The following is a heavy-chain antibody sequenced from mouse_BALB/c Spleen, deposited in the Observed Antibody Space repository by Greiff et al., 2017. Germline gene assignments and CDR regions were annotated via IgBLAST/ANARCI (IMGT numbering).Heavy chain of an antibody. CDR1: GYTFTSYW. CDR2: IYPGDGDT. J-gene: IGHJ2*01. Sequence: VQLQQSGAELARPGASVKLSCKASGYTFTSYWMQWVKQRPGQGLEWIGAIYPGDGDTRYTQKFKGKATLTADKSSSTAYMQLSSLASEDSAVYYCARRGYYYGSYYFDYWGQGTTLTVSS. CDR3: ARRGYYYGSYYFDY. D-gene: IGHD1-1*01. V-gene: IGHV1-87*01.